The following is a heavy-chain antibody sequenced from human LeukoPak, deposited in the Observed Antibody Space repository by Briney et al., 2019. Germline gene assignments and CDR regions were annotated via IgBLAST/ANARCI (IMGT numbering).Heavy chain of an antibody. J-gene: IGHJ4*02. CDR2: IYSSGST. D-gene: IGHD3-16*01. CDR3: ARRNPQYDYVWEMDY. V-gene: IGHV4-59*01. CDR1: GGSISSYY. Sequence: SETLSLTCTVSGGSISSYYWSWIRQPPGKGLEWIGYIYSSGSTNYNPSLKSRVTISVDTSKNQFSLKLSSVTAADTAVYYCARRNPQYDYVWEMDYWGQGTLVTISS.